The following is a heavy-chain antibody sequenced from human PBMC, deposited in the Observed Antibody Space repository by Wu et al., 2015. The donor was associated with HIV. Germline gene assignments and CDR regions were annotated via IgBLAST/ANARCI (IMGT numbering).Heavy chain of an antibody. CDR2: ISAYNGNT. Sequence: QVQLVQSGAEVKKPGASVKVSCKASGYTFTSYGISWVRQAPGQGLEWMGWISAYNGNTNYAQKLQGRVTMTTDTSTSTAYMELRSLRSDDTAVYYCARYPHSSGWKNRGAFDIWGQGTMVTVSS. J-gene: IGHJ3*02. CDR3: ARYPHSSGWKNRGAFDI. CDR1: GYTFTSYG. V-gene: IGHV1-18*01. D-gene: IGHD6-19*01.